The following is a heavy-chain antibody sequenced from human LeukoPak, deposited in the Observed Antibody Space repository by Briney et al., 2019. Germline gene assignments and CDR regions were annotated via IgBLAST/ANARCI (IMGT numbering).Heavy chain of an antibody. V-gene: IGHV1-46*01. CDR3: ARNGEMDTIEVGISLSYFDY. D-gene: IGHD5-24*01. Sequence: ASVKVSCKASGYTLTSYYMHWVRQAPGQGLEWMGIINPSGGSTSYAQKFQGRVTMTRDTSTSTVYMELSSLRSEDTAVYYCARNGEMDTIEVGISLSYFDYWGQGTLVTVSS. CDR1: GYTLTSYY. CDR2: INPSGGST. J-gene: IGHJ4*02.